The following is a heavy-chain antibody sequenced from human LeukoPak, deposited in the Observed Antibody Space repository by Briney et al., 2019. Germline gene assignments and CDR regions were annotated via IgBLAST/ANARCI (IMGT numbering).Heavy chain of an antibody. CDR2: IIPILGIA. CDR3: ARDPLGGHSTDNWFDP. V-gene: IGHV1-69*04. CDR1: GGTFSSYA. D-gene: IGHD3-10*01. Sequence: EASVKVSCKASGGTFSSYAISWVRQAPGQGLEWMGRIIPILGIANYAQKFQGRVTITADKSTSTAYMELSSLRSEDTAVYYCARDPLGGHSTDNWFDPWGQGTLVTVSS. J-gene: IGHJ5*02.